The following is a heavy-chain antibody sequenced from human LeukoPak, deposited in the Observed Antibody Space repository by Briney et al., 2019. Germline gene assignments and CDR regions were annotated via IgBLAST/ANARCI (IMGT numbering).Heavy chain of an antibody. J-gene: IGHJ3*02. CDR3: ARVSGSSWYGAFDI. CDR1: GFTFSSDW. Sequence: GGSLRPSCAASGFTFSSDWMSWVRQAPGKGLEWVANIKQDGSEKYYVDSVKGRFTISRDNAKNSLYLQMNSLRAEDTAVYYCARVSGSSWYGAFDIRGQGTMVTVSS. D-gene: IGHD6-13*01. CDR2: IKQDGSEK. V-gene: IGHV3-7*01.